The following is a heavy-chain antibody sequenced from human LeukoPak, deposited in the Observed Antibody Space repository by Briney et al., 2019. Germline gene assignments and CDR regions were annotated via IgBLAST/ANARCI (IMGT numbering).Heavy chain of an antibody. CDR1: GGSISSYY. Sequence: SETLSLTCTVSGGSISSYYWSWIRQPPEKGLEWIGYIYYSGSTNYNHSLKSRVTISVDTSKNQISLNLSSVTAADTAIVFCARGNGGYAVYWGQGTLVTVSS. J-gene: IGHJ4*02. D-gene: IGHD5-12*01. V-gene: IGHV4-59*01. CDR3: ARGNGGYAVY. CDR2: IYYSGST.